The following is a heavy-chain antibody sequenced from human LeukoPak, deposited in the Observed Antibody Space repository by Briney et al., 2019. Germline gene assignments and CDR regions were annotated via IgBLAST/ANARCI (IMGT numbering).Heavy chain of an antibody. J-gene: IGHJ3*02. V-gene: IGHV4-59*01. CDR1: GGSISSYY. Sequence: SETLSLTCTVSGGSISSYYWSWIRQPPGEGLEWIGYIYDSGRTNYTPSLKSRVTISVDRSRNQFSLKLSSVTAADTAVYYCASDYGGNSVAFDIWGQGTMVTVSS. CDR3: ASDYGGNSVAFDI. CDR2: IYDSGRT. D-gene: IGHD4-23*01.